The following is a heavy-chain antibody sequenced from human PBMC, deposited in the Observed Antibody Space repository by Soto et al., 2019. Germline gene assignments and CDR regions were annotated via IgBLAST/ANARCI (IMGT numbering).Heavy chain of an antibody. D-gene: IGHD3-22*01. CDR2: INGSGGST. CDR3: AKEFGDYYDSSPFDY. J-gene: IGHJ4*02. V-gene: IGHV3-23*01. CDR1: GFTFRSYA. Sequence: GGSLRLSCADSGFTFRSYAMSWVRQAPGKGLEWVSAINGSGGSTYYADSVKGRFTISRDNYKNALYLQMNSLRAEDTAVYYCAKEFGDYYDSSPFDYWGQGTMVTVSS.